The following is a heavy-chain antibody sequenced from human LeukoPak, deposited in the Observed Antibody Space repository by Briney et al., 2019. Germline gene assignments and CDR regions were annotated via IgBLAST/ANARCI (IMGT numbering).Heavy chain of an antibody. CDR2: IKYDASDE. CDR3: ARGVVTWYFDY. D-gene: IGHD2-21*02. CDR1: GVSFSGYA. V-gene: IGHV3-33*01. Sequence: GGSLRLSCAVSGVSFSGYAMHWVRQAPGKGLEWVGLIKYDASDEYYADSVKGRFTISRDNAKNSLYLQMNSLRAEDTAVYYCARGVVTWYFDYWGQGTLVTVSS. J-gene: IGHJ4*02.